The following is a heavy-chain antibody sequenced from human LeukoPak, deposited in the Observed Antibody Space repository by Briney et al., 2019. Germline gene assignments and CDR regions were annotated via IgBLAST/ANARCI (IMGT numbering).Heavy chain of an antibody. V-gene: IGHV4-39*01. J-gene: IGHJ5*02. Sequence: SGTLSLTRTVSVGSISSSSYYGGWTRQPPGKGLEWIGSIYYSGSTSYNPSLKSGVTISVDTSKNQFSLKLSSVTAADTAVYYCARQPAANNWFDPWGQGTLVTVSS. CDR1: VGSISSSSYY. D-gene: IGHD2-2*01. CDR3: ARQPAANNWFDP. CDR2: IYYSGST.